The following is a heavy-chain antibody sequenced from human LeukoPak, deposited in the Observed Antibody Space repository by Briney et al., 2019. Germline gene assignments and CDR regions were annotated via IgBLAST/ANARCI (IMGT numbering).Heavy chain of an antibody. D-gene: IGHD6-19*01. CDR3: ARDFAVTTDRHYFYHGLDV. J-gene: IGHJ6*02. CDR1: GFTFSSYS. CDR2: IYSGGST. V-gene: IGHV3-66*01. Sequence: PGGSLRLSCAASGFTFSSYSMNWVRQAPGMGLEWVSTIYSGGSTYYAESVKGRFTISRDNSENTLSLEMNSLKVEDTAVYYCARDFAVTTDRHYFYHGLDVWGQGTTVTVSS.